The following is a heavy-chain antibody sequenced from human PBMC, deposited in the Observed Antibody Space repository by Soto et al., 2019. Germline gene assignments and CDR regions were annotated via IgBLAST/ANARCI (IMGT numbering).Heavy chain of an antibody. D-gene: IGHD3-3*01. CDR1: GFTFSSYG. J-gene: IGHJ5*02. Sequence: GGSLRLSCAASGFTFSSYGMHWVRQAPGKGLEWVAVIWYDGSNKYYADSVKGRFTISRDNSKNTLYLQMNSLRAEDTAVYYCAKGGYYDFWSGYQYGNWFDPWGQGTLVTVSS. CDR2: IWYDGSNK. V-gene: IGHV3-33*06. CDR3: AKGGYYDFWSGYQYGNWFDP.